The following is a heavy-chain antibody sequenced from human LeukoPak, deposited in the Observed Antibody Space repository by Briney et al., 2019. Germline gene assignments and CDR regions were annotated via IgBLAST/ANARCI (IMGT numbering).Heavy chain of an antibody. CDR1: GFTFSSYA. D-gene: IGHD3-3*01. CDR3: AKDPVIFGVVMPFDY. CDR2: ISGSGGST. V-gene: IGHV3-23*01. Sequence: GGSLRLSFAASGFTFSSYAMSWVRQAPGKGLEWVSAISGSGGSTYYADSVKGRFTISRDNSKNTLYLQMNSLRAEDTAVYYCAKDPVIFGVVMPFDYWGQGTLVTVSS. J-gene: IGHJ4*02.